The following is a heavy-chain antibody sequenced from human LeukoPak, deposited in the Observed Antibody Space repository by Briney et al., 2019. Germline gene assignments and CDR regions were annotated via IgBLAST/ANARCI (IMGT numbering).Heavy chain of an antibody. CDR2: ISGSSGST. J-gene: IGHJ1*01. CDR3: AKLEGDSSGLLL. D-gene: IGHD6-25*01. V-gene: IGHV3-23*01. CDR1: GFTFSSYA. Sequence: GGSLRLSCTASGFTFSSYAMSWVRQAPGKGLEWVSAISGSSGSTYYADSVKGRFTISRDNSKNTLYLQMNSLRAEDTAIYYCAKLEGDSSGLLLWGQGTLVTVSS.